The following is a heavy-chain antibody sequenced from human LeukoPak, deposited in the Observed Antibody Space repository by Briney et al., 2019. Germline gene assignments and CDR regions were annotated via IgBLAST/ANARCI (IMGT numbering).Heavy chain of an antibody. CDR1: GGTFSGYY. D-gene: IGHD3-10*01. CDR3: ERRRSASITMVRGARDRNWFDP. V-gene: IGHV4-34*08. J-gene: IGHJ5*02. Sequence: SSETLSLTCAAYGGTFSGYYWSWIRQPPGKGLEWIGEINHSGSTNYNPSLKSRVTISVDTYKNQFSLQLSNVPAADTAVYYCERRRSASITMVRGARDRNWFDPWGEGTLVTVSS. CDR2: INHSGST.